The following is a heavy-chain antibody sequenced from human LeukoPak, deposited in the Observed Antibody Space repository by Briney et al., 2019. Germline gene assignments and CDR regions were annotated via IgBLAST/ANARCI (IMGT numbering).Heavy chain of an antibody. CDR2: IYHSGST. Sequence: SETLSLTCAVSGYSISSGYYWGWIRQPPGQGLEWIGSIYHSGSTYYNPSLKSRVTISVDTSKNQFSLKLSSVTAADTAVYYCARRVVTTAEDAFDIWGQGTMVTVSS. CDR1: GYSISSGYY. V-gene: IGHV4-38-2*01. D-gene: IGHD4-11*01. CDR3: ARRVVTTAEDAFDI. J-gene: IGHJ3*02.